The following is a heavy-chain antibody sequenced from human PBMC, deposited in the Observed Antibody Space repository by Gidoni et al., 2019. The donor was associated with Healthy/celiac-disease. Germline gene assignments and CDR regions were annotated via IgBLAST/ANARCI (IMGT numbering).Heavy chain of an antibody. Sequence: QVTLRASGPALVKPTQTLTLTCTFSGFSLSTSGMCVSWIRQPPGTALEWLARIDWDDDKYYSTSLKTRLTIYKDTSKNQVVLTMTNMDPVDTATYYCARIRSSGWWGFDYWGQGTLVTVSS. CDR1: GFSLSTSGMC. CDR2: IDWDDDK. D-gene: IGHD6-19*01. CDR3: ARIRSSGWWGFDY. V-gene: IGHV2-70*15. J-gene: IGHJ4*02.